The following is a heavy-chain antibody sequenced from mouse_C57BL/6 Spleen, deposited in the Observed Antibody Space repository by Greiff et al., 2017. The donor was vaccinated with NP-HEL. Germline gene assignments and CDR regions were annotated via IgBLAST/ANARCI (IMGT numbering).Heavy chain of an antibody. CDR2: ISSGSSTI. V-gene: IGHV5-17*01. CDR3: ARWGNDPLRYFDV. J-gene: IGHJ1*03. Sequence: EVKLVESGGGLVKPGGSLKLSCAASGFTFSDYGMHWVRQAPEKGLEWVAYISSGSSTIYYADTVKGRFTISRDNAKNTLFLQMTSLRSEDTAMYYCARWGNDPLRYFDVWGTGTTVTVSS. CDR1: GFTFSDYG.